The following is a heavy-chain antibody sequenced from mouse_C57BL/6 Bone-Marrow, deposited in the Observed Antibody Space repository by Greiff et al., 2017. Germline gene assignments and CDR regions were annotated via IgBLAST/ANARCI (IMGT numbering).Heavy chain of an antibody. Sequence: EVMLVESGAELVKPGASVKLSCTASGFNITDYYMHWVKQRTEQGLEWIGRIDPEDGVTKYAPKFQGKATITADTSSNTSYLRLSSLTSEDTVVYYCARVAYYYGSSYARDYWGQGTSVTVSS. CDR3: ARVAYYYGSSYARDY. CDR1: GFNITDYY. V-gene: IGHV14-2*01. CDR2: IDPEDGVT. D-gene: IGHD1-1*01. J-gene: IGHJ4*01.